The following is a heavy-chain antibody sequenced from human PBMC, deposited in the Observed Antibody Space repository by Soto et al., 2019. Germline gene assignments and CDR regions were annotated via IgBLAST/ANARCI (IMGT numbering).Heavy chain of an antibody. Sequence: GGSLRLSCAASGFTFNNYGMHRVRQAPGKGLEWVALIWHDGSKKAYADSVKGRFTISRDNSKNTLNLQMNSLRVEDTAVYYCTRAAIRGELLDYWGQGTQVTVSS. V-gene: IGHV3-33*01. D-gene: IGHD1-26*01. CDR2: IWHDGSKK. J-gene: IGHJ4*02. CDR3: TRAAIRGELLDY. CDR1: GFTFNNYG.